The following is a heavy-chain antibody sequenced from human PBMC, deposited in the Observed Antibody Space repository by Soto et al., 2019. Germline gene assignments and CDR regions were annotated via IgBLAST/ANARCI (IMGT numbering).Heavy chain of an antibody. CDR1: GGTFSSYT. V-gene: IGHV1-69*02. Sequence: QVQLVQSGAEVKKPGSSVKVSCKASGGTFSSYTFSWVRQAPGQGLEWMGRIVPILGIGNYAQKFQGSVTITADKATSTAYMELSSLRSEDTAVYYCAREIAVAGKTSDVFDIWGQGTIVTVSS. D-gene: IGHD6-19*01. J-gene: IGHJ3*02. CDR3: AREIAVAGKTSDVFDI. CDR2: IVPILGIG.